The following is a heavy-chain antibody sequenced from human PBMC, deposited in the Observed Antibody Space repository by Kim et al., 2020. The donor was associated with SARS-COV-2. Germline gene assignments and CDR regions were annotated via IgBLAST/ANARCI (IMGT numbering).Heavy chain of an antibody. D-gene: IGHD2-21*02. CDR1: GFIFSNNW. V-gene: IGHV3-7*01. CDR3: ARLVSGPLDF. J-gene: IGHJ4*02. Sequence: GGSLRLSCAASGFIFSNNWMSWVRQAPGKGLEWVGNIKEDGSDKYYADAVKGRFTISRDNAKNSLYLQMNSLRAEDTAVYFCARLVSGPLDFWGQGTPVTVSS. CDR2: IKEDGSDK.